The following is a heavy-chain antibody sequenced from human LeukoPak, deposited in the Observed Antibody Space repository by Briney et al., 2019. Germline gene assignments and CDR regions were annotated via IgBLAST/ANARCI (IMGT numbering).Heavy chain of an antibody. D-gene: IGHD3-10*01. J-gene: IGHJ4*02. V-gene: IGHV3-21*01. CDR2: ISSSSSYI. CDR1: GFTFSSYR. CDR3: ARVEMWFGEPPAPLPPRY. Sequence: GGSLRLSCAASGFTFSSYRMNWVRQAPGKGLEWVSSISSSSSYIYYADSVKGRFTISRDNAKNSLYLQMNSLRAEDTAVYYCARVEMWFGEPPAPLPPRYWGQGTLVTVSS.